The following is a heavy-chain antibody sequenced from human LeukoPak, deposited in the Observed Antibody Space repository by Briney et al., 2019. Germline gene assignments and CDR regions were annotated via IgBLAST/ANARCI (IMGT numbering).Heavy chain of an antibody. CDR1: GFTFSNYA. D-gene: IGHD2-15*01. Sequence: GGSLRLSCAASGFTFSNYAMAWVRQAPGKGLEWVSGISGSGGTPYYADSVKGRFTISRENSKNTLFLHMNTLRADDTAVYYCAKDSEPLVVAAGHFDYWGQGTLVTVSS. V-gene: IGHV3-23*01. J-gene: IGHJ4*02. CDR3: AKDSEPLVVAAGHFDY. CDR2: ISGSGGTP.